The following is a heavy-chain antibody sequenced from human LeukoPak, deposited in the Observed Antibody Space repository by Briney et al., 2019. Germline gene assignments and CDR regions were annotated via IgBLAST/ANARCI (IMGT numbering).Heavy chain of an antibody. V-gene: IGHV3-49*03. CDR3: SRGYCSGGSCYFDFDY. J-gene: IGHJ4*02. D-gene: IGHD2-15*01. CDR2: NRSKAYGGTT. Sequence: GGSLRLSCTASGFTFGDYGMSWFRQAPGKGLEWVGFNRSKAYGGTTEYAASVKGRFTISRDDSKSIAYLQMNSLKTEDTAVYYCSRGYCSGGSCYFDFDYWGQGTLVTVSS. CDR1: GFTFGDYG.